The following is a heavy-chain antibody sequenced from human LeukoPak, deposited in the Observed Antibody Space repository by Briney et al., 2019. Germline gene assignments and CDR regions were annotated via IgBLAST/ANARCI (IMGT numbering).Heavy chain of an antibody. V-gene: IGHV1-18*01. CDR2: ISAYSGNT. J-gene: IGHJ4*02. CDR1: GYTLTNYG. D-gene: IGHD3-22*01. CDR3: ARARLITHYYDSRGYYGYCDY. Sequence: ASVKVSCQASGYTLTNYGISWVRQAPGQGLEWMGWISAYSGNTDYAQKLQGRLSMTTDTSTSTAYMELRSLRPDDTAVYYCARARLITHYYDSRGYYGYCDYWGQGTLVTVSS.